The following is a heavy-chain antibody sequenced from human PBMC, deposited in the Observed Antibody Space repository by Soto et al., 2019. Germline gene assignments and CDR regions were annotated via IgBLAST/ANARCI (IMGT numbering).Heavy chain of an antibody. V-gene: IGHV3-13*01. J-gene: IGHJ3*02. CDR1: GFTFSSYD. CDR2: IGTAGDT. D-gene: IGHD3-10*01. Sequence: EVQLVESGGGLVQPGGSLRLSCAASGFTFSSYDMHWVRQATGKGLEWVSAIGTAGDTYYPGSVKGRFTISRENAKNSLYLQMNSLRAEDTAVYYCARAEQFLWFGTGAGHGAFDIWGQGTMVTVSS. CDR3: ARAEQFLWFGTGAGHGAFDI.